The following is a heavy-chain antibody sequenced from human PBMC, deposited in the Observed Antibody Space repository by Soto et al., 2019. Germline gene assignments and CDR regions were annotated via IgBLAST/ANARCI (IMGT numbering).Heavy chain of an antibody. Sequence: QVQLVQSGAEVKKPGASVKVSCKASGYTFISYDVNWVRLATGQGLEWMGWMNPNSGNTGYAQKFQGRVTMTRDTSISTAYMELSSLRSEDTAVYYCARGPTGTTQYYMDVWGKGTTVTVSS. CDR2: MNPNSGNT. CDR3: ARGPTGTTQYYMDV. CDR1: GYTFISYD. D-gene: IGHD1-7*01. V-gene: IGHV1-8*01. J-gene: IGHJ6*03.